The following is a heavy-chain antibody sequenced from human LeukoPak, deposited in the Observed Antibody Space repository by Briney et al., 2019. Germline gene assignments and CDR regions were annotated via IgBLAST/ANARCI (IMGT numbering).Heavy chain of an antibody. Sequence: SQTLSLTCTVSGGSISSGGYYWSWIRQHPGKGLEWIGYIYYSGSTYYNPSLKSRVTISVDTSKNQFSLKLSSVTAANTAVYYCARDNGSGNPYYYYYGMDVWGQGTTVTVSS. CDR3: ARDNGSGNPYYYYYGMDV. CDR1: GGSISSGGYY. J-gene: IGHJ6*02. D-gene: IGHD3-10*01. CDR2: IYYSGST. V-gene: IGHV4-31*03.